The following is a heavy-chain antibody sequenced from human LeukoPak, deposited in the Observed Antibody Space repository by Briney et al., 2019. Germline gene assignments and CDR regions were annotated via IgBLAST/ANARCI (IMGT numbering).Heavy chain of an antibody. D-gene: IGHD3-9*01. CDR3: ARGLRYFDWLGREDKYYFDY. Sequence: SETLSLTCTVSGGSISSYYWSWIRQPPGKGLEWIGYIYYSGSTNYNPSLKSRVTISVDTSKNQFSLKLSSVTAADTAVYYCARGLRYFDWLGREDKYYFDYWGQGTLVTVSS. V-gene: IGHV4-59*01. CDR2: IYYSGST. CDR1: GGSISSYY. J-gene: IGHJ4*02.